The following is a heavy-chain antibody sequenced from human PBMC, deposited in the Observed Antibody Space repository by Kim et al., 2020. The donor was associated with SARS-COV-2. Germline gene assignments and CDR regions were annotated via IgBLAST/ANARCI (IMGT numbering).Heavy chain of an antibody. V-gene: IGHV4-39*01. J-gene: IGHJ5*02. CDR3: ARRQYSSSPLDP. D-gene: IGHD6-13*01. Sequence: YYNPSLKSRVTISVDTSKNQFSLELNSVTAADTAVYYCARRQYSSSPLDPWGQGTLVTVSS.